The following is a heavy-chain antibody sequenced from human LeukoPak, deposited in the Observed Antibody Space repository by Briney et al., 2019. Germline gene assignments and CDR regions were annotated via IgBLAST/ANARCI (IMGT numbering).Heavy chain of an antibody. CDR1: GFTFRDSY. V-gene: IGHV3-11*05. CDR2: ISSTSSHT. J-gene: IGHJ5*02. CDR3: ARGSARWFDP. Sequence: GGSLRLSCAASGFTFRDSYMIWIRQAAGKGLEWVSYISSTSSHTNYADSVKGRFTISRDNAKKSLYLQMNSLRAEDTAVYYCARGSARWFDPWGQGTLVTVSS.